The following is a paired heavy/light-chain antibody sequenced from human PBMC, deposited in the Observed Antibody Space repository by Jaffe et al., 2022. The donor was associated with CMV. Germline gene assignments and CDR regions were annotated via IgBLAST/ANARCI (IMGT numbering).Light chain of an antibody. CDR1: SSNIGAGYD. Sequence: QSVLTQPPSVSGAPGQRVTISCTGSSSNIGAGYDVHWYQQLPGTAPKLLIFGNSNRPSGVPDRFSGSKSGTSASLAITGLQAEDEADFYCQSYDSRLSGYVFGTGTKVTVL. V-gene: IGLV1-40*01. CDR2: GNS. J-gene: IGLJ1*01. CDR3: QSYDSRLSGYV.
Heavy chain of an antibody. Sequence: EVQLVESGGGLVQPGGSLRLSCGASGFTISSDYMSWVRQAPGKGLEWVSVIYTGGTTYYADFVKGRFTISRDNSKNTVYLQMNRLRAEDTAVYYCARHGVVGDAFDYWGQGTLVTVSS. V-gene: IGHV3-66*04. CDR1: GFTISSDY. CDR3: ARHGVVGDAFDY. D-gene: IGHD2-15*01. CDR2: IYTGGTT. J-gene: IGHJ4*02.